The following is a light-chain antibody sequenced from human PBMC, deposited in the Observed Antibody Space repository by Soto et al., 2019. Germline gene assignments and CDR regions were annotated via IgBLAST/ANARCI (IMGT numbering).Light chain of an antibody. CDR3: QQYSSYSRT. J-gene: IGKJ2*01. CDR2: KAS. CDR1: HSISSW. Sequence: DIQMTQSPSTLSASVGDRVTITCRASHSISSWLAWYQQKPGKAPKLLIYKASSLESGVPSRFSGSGSGTEFTLTISSLQPDDFAAYYCQQYSSYSRTFGQGTKLEIK. V-gene: IGKV1-5*03.